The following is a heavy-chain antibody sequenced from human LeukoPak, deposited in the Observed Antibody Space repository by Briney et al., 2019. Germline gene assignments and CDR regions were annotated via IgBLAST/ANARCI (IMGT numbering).Heavy chain of an antibody. V-gene: IGHV4-59*01. CDR1: GGSISSYY. CDR2: IYYSGST. CDR3: ARVGPYCSGGSCYAVHFDY. Sequence: KTSETLSLTCTVSGGSISSYYWSWIRQPPGKGLEWIGYIYYSGSTNYNPSLKSRVTISVDTSKNQFSLKLSSVTAADTAVYYCARVGPYCSGGSCYAVHFDYWGQGTLVTVSS. D-gene: IGHD2-15*01. J-gene: IGHJ4*02.